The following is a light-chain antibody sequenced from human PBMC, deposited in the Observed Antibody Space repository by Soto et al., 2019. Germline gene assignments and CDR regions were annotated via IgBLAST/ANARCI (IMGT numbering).Light chain of an antibody. V-gene: IGKV1-5*01. J-gene: IGKJ4*01. CDR2: EAS. CDR3: QQYNSYPLS. Sequence: DIPMTQSPSTLSASVGDRVTITCRASQSISSWLAWYQQKPGKDPKLLIYEASSLENGVPSRFSGSGSGTELSLTVSSLQPDDFATCYCQQYNSYPLSFGGGTKVEIK. CDR1: QSISSW.